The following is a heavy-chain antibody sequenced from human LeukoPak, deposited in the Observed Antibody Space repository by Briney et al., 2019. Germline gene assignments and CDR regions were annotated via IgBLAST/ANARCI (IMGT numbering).Heavy chain of an antibody. D-gene: IGHD3-3*01. V-gene: IGHV4-34*01. CDR1: GGSFSGYY. Sequence: SETLSLTCAVYGGSFSGYYWSWIRQPPGKGLEWIGEINHSGSTNYNPSLKSRVTISVDTSKNQFSLKLSSVTAADTAVYYCARDLSPETIFGVDTYDYWGQGTLVTVSS. CDR3: ARDLSPETIFGVDTYDY. J-gene: IGHJ4*02. CDR2: INHSGST.